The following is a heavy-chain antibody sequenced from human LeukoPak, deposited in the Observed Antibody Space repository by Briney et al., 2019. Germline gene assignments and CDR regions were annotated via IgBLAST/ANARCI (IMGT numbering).Heavy chain of an antibody. J-gene: IGHJ5*02. CDR2: IYYSGST. D-gene: IGHD5-24*01. Sequence: PSETLSLTCTVSGGSISNSSHYWGWIRQPPGKGLEWIGSIYYSGSTYYNPSLKSRVTISVDTSKNQFSLKLSSVTAADTAVYYCARHPVIWPQYPSWGQGTLVTVSS. V-gene: IGHV4-39*01. CDR1: GGSISNSSHY. CDR3: ARHPVIWPQYPS.